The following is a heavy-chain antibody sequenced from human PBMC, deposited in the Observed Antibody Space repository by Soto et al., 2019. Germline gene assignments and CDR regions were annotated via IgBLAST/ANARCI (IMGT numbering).Heavy chain of an antibody. CDR3: AKFMTTVTRDY. D-gene: IGHD4-17*01. V-gene: IGHV3-23*01. J-gene: IGHJ4*02. CDR2: ISGSGGST. CDR1: GFTFSSYA. Sequence: EVQLLESGGGLVQPGGSLRLSCAASGFTFSSYAMSWVRQAPGKGLEWVSAISGSGGSTYYADSVKGRFAISRESSKKTLYPQMNSLRAEDTAVYYCAKFMTTVTRDYWGEGTLVTVSS.